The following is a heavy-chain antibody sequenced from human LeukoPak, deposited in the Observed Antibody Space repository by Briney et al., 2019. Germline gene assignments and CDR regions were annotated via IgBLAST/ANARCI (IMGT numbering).Heavy chain of an antibody. D-gene: IGHD2-15*01. Sequence: GRSLRLSCAASGFTFSSYAMHWVRQAPGKGLEWVAVISYDGSNKYYADSVKGRFTISRDNSKNTLYLQMNSLRAEDTAVYYCAMGPEVANFDYWGQGTLVTVSS. V-gene: IGHV3-30*04. CDR3: AMGPEVANFDY. CDR2: ISYDGSNK. J-gene: IGHJ4*02. CDR1: GFTFSSYA.